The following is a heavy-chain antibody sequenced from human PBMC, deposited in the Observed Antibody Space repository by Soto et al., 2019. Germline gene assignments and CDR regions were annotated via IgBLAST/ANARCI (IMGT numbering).Heavy chain of an antibody. V-gene: IGHV3-11*06. Sequence: QVQLVESGGGRVKPGESLRLSCIGSGFFLSNNWMTWIRQAPGKGLEWVSYISASGDYTIYADSLKGRFTISRDNARNSLWLQINSLTAEDTAVYYCARSSGWRQVGVYNYGLDVWGQGTTVIVSS. CDR1: GFFLSNNW. CDR3: ARSSGWRQVGVYNYGLDV. CDR2: ISASGDYT. J-gene: IGHJ6*02. D-gene: IGHD2-8*01.